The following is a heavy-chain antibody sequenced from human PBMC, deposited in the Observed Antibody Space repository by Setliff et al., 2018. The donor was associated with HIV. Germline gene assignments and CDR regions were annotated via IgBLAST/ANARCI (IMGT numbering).Heavy chain of an antibody. CDR3: ARDAGYSGSAWNY. D-gene: IGHD5-12*01. J-gene: IGHJ4*02. Sequence: SVKVSCKASGGSFSSFTISWVRQAPGQGLEWMGGIIPLFGTANYAQKFQGRVTITADESTSTAYMVLSSLRSEDTAVYYCARDAGYSGSAWNYWGQGTLVTVS. CDR2: IIPLFGTA. V-gene: IGHV1-69*13. CDR1: GGSFSSFT.